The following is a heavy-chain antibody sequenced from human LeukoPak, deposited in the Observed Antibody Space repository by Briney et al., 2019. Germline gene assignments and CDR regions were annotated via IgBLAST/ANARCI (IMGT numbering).Heavy chain of an antibody. CDR2: ISGSGGGT. V-gene: IGHV3-23*01. Sequence: GGSLRLSCAASGFTFSSYAMSWVRQAPGKGLEWVSTISGSGGGTYYADSVKGRFTISRDNSENTLYLQMNSLRAEDTAVYYCAKGEMGTTSYYFDYWGQGTLVTVSS. J-gene: IGHJ4*02. CDR1: GFTFSSYA. CDR3: AKGEMGTTSYYFDY. D-gene: IGHD5-24*01.